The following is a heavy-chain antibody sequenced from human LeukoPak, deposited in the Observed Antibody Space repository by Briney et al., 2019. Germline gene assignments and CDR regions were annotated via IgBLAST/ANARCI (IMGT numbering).Heavy chain of an antibody. Sequence: GGSLRLSCAASGFTFSDYYMGWIRQAPGKGLEWVSYISRSGSTIYYADSVKGRFTISRDNSKNTLYLQMNSLRAEDTAIYYCAKDPYYYSSGSIDYWGQGTLVTVSS. V-gene: IGHV3-11*04. CDR1: GFTFSDYY. CDR3: AKDPYYYSSGSIDY. J-gene: IGHJ4*02. D-gene: IGHD3-10*01. CDR2: ISRSGSTI.